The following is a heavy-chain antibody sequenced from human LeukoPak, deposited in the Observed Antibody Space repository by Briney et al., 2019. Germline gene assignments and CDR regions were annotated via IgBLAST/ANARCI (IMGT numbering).Heavy chain of an antibody. D-gene: IGHD6-19*01. CDR3: VRRGDASSGWGDHDF. V-gene: IGHV3-23*01. CDR1: GFTFSRNA. CDR2: IGGSGDKT. Sequence: GGSLRLSCAASGFTFSRNAISWIRQAPGKGLEWVSTIGGSGDKTFYADSVKGRFTISRDNSKNMVHLQMNSLTGEDTALYYCVRRGDASSGWGDHDFWGQGALVTVSS. J-gene: IGHJ4*02.